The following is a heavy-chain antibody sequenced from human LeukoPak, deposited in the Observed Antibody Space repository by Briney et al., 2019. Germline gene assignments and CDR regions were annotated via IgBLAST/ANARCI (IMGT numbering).Heavy chain of an antibody. CDR1: GGSISSGTHY. V-gene: IGHV4-39*07. J-gene: IGHJ6*02. CDR3: ARCNYPDYYYYGMDV. Sequence: SETLSLTCAVSGGSISSGTHYWNWIRQPPGKGLEWIGEINHSGSTNYNPSLKSRVTISVDTSKNQFSLKLSSVTAADTAVYYCARCNYPDYYYYGMDVWGQGTTVTVSS. CDR2: INHSGST. D-gene: IGHD4-11*01.